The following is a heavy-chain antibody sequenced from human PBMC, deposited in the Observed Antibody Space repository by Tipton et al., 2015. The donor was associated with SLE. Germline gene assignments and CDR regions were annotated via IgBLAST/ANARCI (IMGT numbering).Heavy chain of an antibody. V-gene: IGHV3-74*01. CDR3: TKATRNMVDY. J-gene: IGHJ4*02. Sequence: SLRLSCAASGFTFTSFAMNWVRQAPGKGLVWVSRINSDGSSTSYADSVKGRFTISRDNAKNTLYLQMHSLRSEDTAVYFCTKATRNMVDYWGQGTLVSVSS. CDR2: INSDGSST. D-gene: IGHD2/OR15-2a*01. CDR1: GFTFTSFA.